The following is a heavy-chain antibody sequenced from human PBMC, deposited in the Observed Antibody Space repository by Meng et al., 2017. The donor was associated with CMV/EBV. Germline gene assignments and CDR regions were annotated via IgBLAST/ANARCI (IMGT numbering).Heavy chain of an antibody. CDR2: IKDTGTT. CDR1: GGSFSGYS. J-gene: IGHJ4*02. V-gene: IGHV4-34*01. CDR3: ARGAPGY. Sequence: SLSLTCAVDGGSFSGYSWTGIRQSPAKGLEWIGNIKDTGTTNYNPSLKSRVSILVDTSKNQFSLKLKSVTGADTAIYYCARGAPGYWGQGTLVTVSS.